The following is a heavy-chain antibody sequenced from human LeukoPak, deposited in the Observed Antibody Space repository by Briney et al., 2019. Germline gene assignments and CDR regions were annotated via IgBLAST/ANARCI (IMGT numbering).Heavy chain of an antibody. J-gene: IGHJ5*02. V-gene: IGHV4-59*01. Sequence: SETLSLTCTVSGGSLSSYYWTWIRQPPGKGLEWIGYIYDSGSPNYNPSLKSRVTISLDTSKDQFSLMLNSVTPADTAVYFCARDGGRRGWFDPWGQGTLVTVSS. CDR1: GGSLSSYY. CDR2: IYDSGSP. CDR3: ARDGGRRGWFDP.